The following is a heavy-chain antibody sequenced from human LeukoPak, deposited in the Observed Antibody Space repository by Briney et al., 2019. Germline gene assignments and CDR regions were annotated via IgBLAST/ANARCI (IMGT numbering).Heavy chain of an antibody. J-gene: IGHJ4*02. Sequence: SETLSLTCAVYGGSFSGYYWSWIRQPPGKGLEWIGEINHSGSTNYNPSLKSRVTISVDTSKNQFSLKLSSVTAADTAVYYCAREPDYDFWSGSSDYWGQGTLVTVSS. CDR1: GGSFSGYY. V-gene: IGHV4-34*01. CDR3: AREPDYDFWSGSSDY. CDR2: INHSGST. D-gene: IGHD3-3*01.